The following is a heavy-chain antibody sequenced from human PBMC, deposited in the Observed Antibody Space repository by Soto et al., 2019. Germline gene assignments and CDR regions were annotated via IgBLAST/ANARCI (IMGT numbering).Heavy chain of an antibody. CDR3: AKDHTLYHASVAYYYLGYFYQ. Sequence: PGGSLRLSCAASGFTFRTYAMSWVRQAPGKGPEWISAISGSGGTTYYADSVKGRFTVSRDNSNNTLYLHLNSLRAEDTAVYYCAKDHTLYHASVAYYYLGYFYQWGQGALVTVSS. CDR1: GFTFRTYA. J-gene: IGHJ4*02. CDR2: ISGSGGTT. V-gene: IGHV3-23*01. D-gene: IGHD3-22*01.